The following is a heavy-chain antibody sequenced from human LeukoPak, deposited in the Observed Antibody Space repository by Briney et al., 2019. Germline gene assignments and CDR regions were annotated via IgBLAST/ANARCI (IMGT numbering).Heavy chain of an antibody. J-gene: IGHJ6*04. CDR1: GFTFSSYG. CDR2: ISYDGSNK. CDR3: AKDDGSGSSHYYYGMDV. V-gene: IGHV3-30*18. D-gene: IGHD3-10*01. Sequence: GRPLRLSCAASGFTFSSYGMHWVRQAPGKGLEWLAVISYDGSNKYYADSVKGRFTISRDNSKNTLYLQMNSLRAEDTAVYYCAKDDGSGSSHYYYGMDVWGKGTTVIVSS.